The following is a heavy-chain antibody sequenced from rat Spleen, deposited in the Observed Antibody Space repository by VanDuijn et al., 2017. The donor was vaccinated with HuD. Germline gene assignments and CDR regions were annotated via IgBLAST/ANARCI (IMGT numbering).Heavy chain of an antibody. V-gene: IGHV5-29*01. D-gene: IGHD1-2*01. CDR2: ISYDGSST. CDR1: GFTFSNYG. J-gene: IGHJ4*01. Sequence: EVQLVESGGGLVQPGRSLKLSCAASGFTFSNYGMAWVRQAPTKGLEWVATISYDGSSTYYRDSVKGRFTISRDNAKTTLYLQMDSLRAEDTATYYCERPDSIYIYGVMDAWGQGASVNVSS. CDR3: ERPDSIYIYGVMDA.